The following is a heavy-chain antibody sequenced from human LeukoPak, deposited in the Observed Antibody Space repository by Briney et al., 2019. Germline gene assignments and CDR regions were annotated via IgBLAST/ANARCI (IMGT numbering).Heavy chain of an antibody. J-gene: IGHJ4*02. CDR2: ISGSGGST. V-gene: IGHV3-23*01. CDR1: GFTFSNYA. CDR3: AKGTFDWSFPLYFDS. Sequence: GGSLRLSCAASGFTFSNYAMSWVRQAPGKGLEWVSAISGSGGSTYYADSVKGRFTISRDNSKNTLYLQMNSLGVEDTAVYYCAKGTFDWSFPLYFDSWGQGILVTVS. D-gene: IGHD3-9*01.